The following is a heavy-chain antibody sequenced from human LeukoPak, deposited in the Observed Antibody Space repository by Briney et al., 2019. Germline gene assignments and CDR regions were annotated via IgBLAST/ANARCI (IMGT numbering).Heavy chain of an antibody. CDR2: IRYDGNGK. Sequence: PGGSLRLSCAASGFIFSNYGMHWVRQVPGKGLEWVAFIRYDGNGKYYGDSVEGRFTISRDSSKNTLSLQMNSLKSEDTAVYYCAKGGYYDVWSAYDYWGQGTLVTVSS. V-gene: IGHV3-30*02. D-gene: IGHD3-3*01. CDR3: AKGGYYDVWSAYDY. CDR1: GFIFSNYG. J-gene: IGHJ4*02.